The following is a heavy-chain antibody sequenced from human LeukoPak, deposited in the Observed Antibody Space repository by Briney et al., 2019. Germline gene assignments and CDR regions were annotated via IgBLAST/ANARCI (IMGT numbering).Heavy chain of an antibody. CDR1: GFTFSSYA. V-gene: IGHV3-23*01. CDR2: ISGSGGST. D-gene: IGHD3-22*01. J-gene: IGHJ4*02. CDR3: AKNKPEDYYDSSGYSPVDY. Sequence: GGSPRLSCAASGFTFSSYAMSWVRQAPGKGLEWVSAISGSGGSTYYADSVKGRFTISRDNSKNTLYLQMNSLRAEDTAVYYCAKNKPEDYYDSSGYSPVDYWGQGTLVTVSS.